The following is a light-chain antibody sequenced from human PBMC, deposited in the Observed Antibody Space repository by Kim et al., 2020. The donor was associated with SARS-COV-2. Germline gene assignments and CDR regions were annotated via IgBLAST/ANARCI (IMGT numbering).Light chain of an antibody. CDR1: ENLGAW. J-gene: IGKJ2*01. CDR2: LAS. Sequence: ASVCLRFTITSRASENLGAWLALSRQKPGRAPRLLICLASTLGSGVPSRFGGTGSGTEFSLSVTILQPDDFATYYSQRYSRFPFTFGQGTKLEI. CDR3: QRYSRFPFT. V-gene: IGKV1-5*03.